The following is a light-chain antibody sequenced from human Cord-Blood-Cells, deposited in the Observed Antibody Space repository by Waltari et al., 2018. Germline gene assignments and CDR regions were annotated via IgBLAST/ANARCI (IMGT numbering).Light chain of an antibody. J-gene: IGKJ1*01. Sequence: DIVMTQSPATLSVSPGERATLSCRASQSVSSNLAWYQQKPGQAPRLLIYGASTRATGIPARFSGSGSGTEFTLTIGSLQSEDFAVYYCQQYNNWPPRTFGQGTKVEIK. V-gene: IGKV3-15*01. CDR2: GAS. CDR3: QQYNNWPPRT. CDR1: QSVSSN.